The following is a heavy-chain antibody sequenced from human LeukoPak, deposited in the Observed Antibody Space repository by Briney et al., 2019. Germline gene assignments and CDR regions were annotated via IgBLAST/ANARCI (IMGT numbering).Heavy chain of an antibody. CDR3: AKSLMDYSRGWFDY. V-gene: IGHV3-23*01. Sequence: PGGSLTLPCAASGLTYRQYWMSWVRQPPGKGLEWVSAISGSGGSTYYADSVKGRFTISRNNAKNTLYLQMNSLRAEDTAVYYCAKSLMDYSRGWFDYWGQGTLVTASS. CDR1: GLTYRQYW. CDR2: ISGSGGST. D-gene: IGHD6-19*01. J-gene: IGHJ4*02.